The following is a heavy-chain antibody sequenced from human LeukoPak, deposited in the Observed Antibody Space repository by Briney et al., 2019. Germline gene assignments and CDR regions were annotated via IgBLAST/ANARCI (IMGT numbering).Heavy chain of an antibody. CDR3: ARAKDYYDMYRPPFDY. V-gene: IGHV4-4*02. Sequence: SGGSLRLSCAASGFTFSNAWMSWVRQPPGKGLEWIGSIYYSGSTYYNPSLKSRVTISVDTSKNQFSLKLSSVTAADTAVYYCARAKDYYDMYRPPFDYWGQGTLVTVSS. CDR1: GFTFSNAW. J-gene: IGHJ4*02. CDR2: IYYSGST. D-gene: IGHD3-22*01.